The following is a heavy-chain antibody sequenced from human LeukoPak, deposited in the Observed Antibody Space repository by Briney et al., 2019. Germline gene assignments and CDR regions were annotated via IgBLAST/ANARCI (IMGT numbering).Heavy chain of an antibody. J-gene: IGHJ5*02. Sequence: GGSLRLSCAASGFTVSSNYMSWVRQAPGKGLEWVSVIYSGGSTYYADSVKGRFTISRDNSKNTLYLQMNSLRAEDTAVYYCAGIAAAYPTGFDPWGQGTLVTVSS. CDR3: AGIAAAYPTGFDP. CDR1: GFTVSSNY. V-gene: IGHV3-53*01. CDR2: IYSGGST. D-gene: IGHD6-13*01.